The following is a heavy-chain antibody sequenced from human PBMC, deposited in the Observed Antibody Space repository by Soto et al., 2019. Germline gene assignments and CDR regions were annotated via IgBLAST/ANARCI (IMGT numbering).Heavy chain of an antibody. CDR3: ARDRGAAAGPAYYFDY. Sequence: GGSLRLSCAASGFTFSSYAMHWVRQAPGKGLEWVAVISYDGSNKYYADSVKGRFTISRDNSKNTLYLQMNSLRAEDTAVYYCARDRGAAAGPAYYFDYWGQGTLVTVSS. J-gene: IGHJ4*02. CDR1: GFTFSSYA. V-gene: IGHV3-30-3*01. D-gene: IGHD6-13*01. CDR2: ISYDGSNK.